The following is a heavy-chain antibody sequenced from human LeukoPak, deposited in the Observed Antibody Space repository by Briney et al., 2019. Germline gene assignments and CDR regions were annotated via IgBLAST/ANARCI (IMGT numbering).Heavy chain of an antibody. V-gene: IGHV2-5*02. Sequence: SGPTLVKPTQTLTLTCTFSGFSLHTYGVGVGWIRQPPGKALEWLSLIYWDDDERYSPSLKNRLTITKDTSNSQVVLTLTNVDPVDTATYYCAHKRLNRGYHRGFDSWGQGTLVTVSS. J-gene: IGHJ4*02. D-gene: IGHD2-2*01. CDR3: AHKRLNRGYHRGFDS. CDR1: GFSLHTYGVG. CDR2: IYWDDDE.